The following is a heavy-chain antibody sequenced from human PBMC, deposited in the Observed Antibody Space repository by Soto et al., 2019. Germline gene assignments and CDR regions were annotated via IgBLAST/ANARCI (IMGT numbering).Heavy chain of an antibody. J-gene: IGHJ4*02. CDR2: ISSDGSNK. CDR1: GFTFSSYA. V-gene: IGHV3-30-3*01. Sequence: PGGSLRLSCAASGFTFSSYAMHWVRQAPGKGLEWVAVISSDGSNKYFADSVKGRFTISRDNSENTVSLQMNSLRPEDTAVYFCVRNYYGSGSYLGPFGYWGQGTLVTVYS. D-gene: IGHD3-10*01. CDR3: VRNYYGSGSYLGPFGY.